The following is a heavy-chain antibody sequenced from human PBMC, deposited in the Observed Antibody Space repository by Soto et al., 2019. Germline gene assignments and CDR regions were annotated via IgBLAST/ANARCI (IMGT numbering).Heavy chain of an antibody. CDR3: APLTVSLSGPYGIHV. J-gene: IGHJ6*02. CDR1: GYSVSSSDYY. CDR2: MFYSVLT. D-gene: IGHD2-15*01. V-gene: IGHV4-39*01. Sequence: SETLSLTCSVSGYSVSSSDYYCAWIRQAPGKGLEWIGSMFYSVLTYYNPSLKSRVTLSVDTSKNHFSVRLNSVTAADTAVYYCAPLTVSLSGPYGIHVWAQGTTVTVSS.